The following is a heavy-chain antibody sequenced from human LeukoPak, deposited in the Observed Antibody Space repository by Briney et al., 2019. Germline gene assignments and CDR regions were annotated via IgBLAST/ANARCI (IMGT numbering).Heavy chain of an antibody. D-gene: IGHD6-19*01. CDR3: SRGSGWLSVY. V-gene: IGHV3-49*03. Sequence: GGSLRLSCTASGFTFGDYLMSWFRQAPGKGLEWVGFISGGTTEYAASVKGRFTISRDDSTSIAYLQMNSLTTEDTAVYYCSRGSGWLSVYWGQGTLVTVSS. J-gene: IGHJ4*02. CDR2: ISGGTT. CDR1: GFTFGDYL.